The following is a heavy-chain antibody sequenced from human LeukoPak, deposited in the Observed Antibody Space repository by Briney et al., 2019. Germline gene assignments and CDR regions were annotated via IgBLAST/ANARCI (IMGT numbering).Heavy chain of an antibody. CDR3: ARDQYDTWSRRGNFDS. D-gene: IGHD3-3*01. J-gene: IGHJ4*02. CDR2: IKLDGSEK. CDR1: GGSISSRNW. V-gene: IGHV3-7*03. Sequence: PSGTLSLTCAVSGGSISSRNWWSWVRQAPGKGLEWVANIKLDGSEKNYVDSVKGRFTISRDNTKNSLYLQMNSLRAEDTAVFYCARDQYDTWSRRGNFDSWGQGTLVIVSS.